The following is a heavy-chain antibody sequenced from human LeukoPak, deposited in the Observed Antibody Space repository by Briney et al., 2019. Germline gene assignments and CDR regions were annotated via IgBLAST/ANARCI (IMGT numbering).Heavy chain of an antibody. V-gene: IGHV4-30-2*01. CDR3: ARARGEFDL. D-gene: IGHD3-16*01. CDR1: GGSISSGGYS. J-gene: IGHJ2*01. CDR2: FYHSGST. Sequence: SETLSLTCAVSGGSISSGGYSWGWIRQPPGKGLEWIGYFYHSGSTYYNPSLKSRVTISVDRSKNQFSLKLSSVTAADTAVYYCARARGEFDLWGRGTLVTVSS.